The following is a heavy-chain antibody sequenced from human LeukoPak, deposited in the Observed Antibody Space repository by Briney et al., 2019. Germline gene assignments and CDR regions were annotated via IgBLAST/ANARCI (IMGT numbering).Heavy chain of an antibody. J-gene: IGHJ4*02. V-gene: IGHV3-7*01. CDR3: ARDSSGWILDY. CDR1: GFTFSSYW. D-gene: IGHD6-19*01. Sequence: GGSLRLSCAASGFTFSSYWMSWVRQAPGKGLEWVANIKQDGSEKYYVDSVKGRFTISRDNAKKSLYLQMNSLRAEDTAVYYCARDSSGWILDYWGQGTLATVSS. CDR2: IKQDGSEK.